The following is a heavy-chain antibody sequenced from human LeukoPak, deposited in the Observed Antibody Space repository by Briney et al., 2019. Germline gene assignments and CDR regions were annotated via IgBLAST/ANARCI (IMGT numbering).Heavy chain of an antibody. CDR3: ARTPLRTQYFDY. Sequence: PSETLSLTCTVSGGSISNSYWSWIRQPAGKGLEWIGRIYTSGSINYNPSLKSRVTMSVDTSKNQFSLTLSSVTAADTAVYYCARTPLRTQYFDYWGQGTLVTVSS. J-gene: IGHJ4*02. V-gene: IGHV4-4*07. CDR1: GGSISNSY. D-gene: IGHD5-12*01. CDR2: IYTSGSI.